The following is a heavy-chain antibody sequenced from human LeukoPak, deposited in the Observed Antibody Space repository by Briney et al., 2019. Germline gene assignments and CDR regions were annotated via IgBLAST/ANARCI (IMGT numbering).Heavy chain of an antibody. CDR1: GFTFSNNA. D-gene: IGHD3-10*01. J-gene: IGHJ4*02. CDR3: ALYLRVRGDY. V-gene: IGHV3-23*01. Sequence: PGGSLRLSCAAAGFTFSNNAMMWVRQAPGRGLEWVSAISGGGVSTYYTDSVKGRFTISRDNSKNTLYLQMNSLRAEDTAVYYCALYLRVRGDYWGQGTLVSVSS. CDR2: ISGGGVST.